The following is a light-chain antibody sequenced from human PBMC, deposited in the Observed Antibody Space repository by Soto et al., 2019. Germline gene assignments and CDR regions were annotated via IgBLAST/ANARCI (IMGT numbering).Light chain of an antibody. V-gene: IGLV2-11*01. CDR1: SSDVGYYNY. J-gene: IGLJ1*01. CDR2: DVS. Sequence: QSALTQPRSVSGSPGQSVTISCTGTSSDVGYYNYVSWYQQHPGKAPKVMIYDVSKRPSGVSDRFSGSKSGNTASLTISGLQAEDEADYYCCSYAGSFTYVFGTGTKLTVL. CDR3: CSYAGSFTYV.